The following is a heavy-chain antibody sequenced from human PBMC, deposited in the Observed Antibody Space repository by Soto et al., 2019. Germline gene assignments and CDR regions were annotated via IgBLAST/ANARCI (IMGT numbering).Heavy chain of an antibody. CDR3: ARYGGYYYGMDV. Sequence: SETLSLTCAVYGGSFSGYYWSWIRQPPGKGLERIGEINHSGSTNYNPSLKSRVTISVDTSKNQFSLKLSSVTAADTAVYYCARYGGYYYGMDVWGQGTTVTVSS. D-gene: IGHD3-10*01. CDR2: INHSGST. CDR1: GGSFSGYY. V-gene: IGHV4-34*01. J-gene: IGHJ6*02.